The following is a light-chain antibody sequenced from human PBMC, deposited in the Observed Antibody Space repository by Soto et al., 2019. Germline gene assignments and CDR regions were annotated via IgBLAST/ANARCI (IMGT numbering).Light chain of an antibody. V-gene: IGKV3D-15*01. CDR2: GAS. CDR3: QQYKNWPLT. J-gene: IGKJ4*01. CDR1: QSVNSN. Sequence: EIVMTQSPATLSVSPGERATLSCRASQSVNSNLAWYQQKPGQAPRLLIYGASTRATGIPARFSGSGSGTKFTLTISSLQSEDFVVYYCQQYKNWPLTFGGGTKVEIK.